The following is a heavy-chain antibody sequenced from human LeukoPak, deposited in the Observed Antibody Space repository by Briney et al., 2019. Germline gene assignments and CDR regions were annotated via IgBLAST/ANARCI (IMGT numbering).Heavy chain of an antibody. V-gene: IGHV1-2*02. J-gene: IGHJ4*02. CDR3: ARVPVRSSGWTVYYFDY. CDR1: GHTFTGYY. CDR2: INPNSADT. D-gene: IGHD6-19*01. Sequence: ASVKVSCKASGHTFTGYYMHWVRQAPGQGLEWMGWINPNSADTHYAQKFQGRVTMTRDTSISTAYMELSRLRSDDTAVYYYARVPVRSSGWTVYYFDYWGQGTLVTVSS.